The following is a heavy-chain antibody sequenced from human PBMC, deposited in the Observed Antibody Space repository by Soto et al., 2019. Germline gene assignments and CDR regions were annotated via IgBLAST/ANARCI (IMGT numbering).Heavy chain of an antibody. Sequence: QVQLVQSGAEVKKPGSSVKVSCKASGGTFSTHAISWVRQAPGQGLEWLGGIIPTLGTPNYAPKIQGRVTVTADEYTSTAYMELSRLTSEDTAVYYCARAAFRSGYYGYYYGMDVWGQGTAVNV. V-gene: IGHV1-69*01. CDR2: IIPTLGTP. J-gene: IGHJ6*02. CDR3: ARAAFRSGYYGYYYGMDV. CDR1: GGTFSTHA. D-gene: IGHD3-3*01.